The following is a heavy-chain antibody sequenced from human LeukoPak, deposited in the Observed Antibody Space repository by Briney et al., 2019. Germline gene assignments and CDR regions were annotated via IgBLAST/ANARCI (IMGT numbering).Heavy chain of an antibody. CDR2: IRYDGSNK. Sequence: GGSLRLSCAASGFTFSSYGMHWVRQAPGKGLEWVAFIRYDGSNKYYADSVKGRFTISRDNSKNTLYLQMNSLRAEDTAVYYCAKGQGPIAAACLYWGQGTLVTVSS. D-gene: IGHD6-13*01. CDR1: GFTFSSYG. J-gene: IGHJ4*02. CDR3: AKGQGPIAAACLY. V-gene: IGHV3-30*02.